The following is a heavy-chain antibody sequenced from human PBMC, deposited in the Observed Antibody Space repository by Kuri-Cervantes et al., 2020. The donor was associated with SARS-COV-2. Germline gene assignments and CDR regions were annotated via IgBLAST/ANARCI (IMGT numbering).Heavy chain of an antibody. V-gene: IGHV4-4*02. D-gene: IGHD3-16*02. CDR2: IYHSGST. J-gene: IGHJ6*02. Sequence: SETLSLTCAVSGDSFSSSTWWSWVRQPPGKGRQWLGEIYHSGSTNYNPSLKSRVTISIDKSKNQFSLKLTSVTAADTAVYFCARDWHGMISFGGAIDPNRYYDYGMDVWGQGTTVTVSS. CDR1: GDSFSSSTW. CDR3: ARDWHGMISFGGAIDPNRYYDYGMDV.